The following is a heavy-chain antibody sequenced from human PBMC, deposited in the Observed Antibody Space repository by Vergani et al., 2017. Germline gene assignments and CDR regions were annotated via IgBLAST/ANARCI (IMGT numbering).Heavy chain of an antibody. J-gene: IGHJ4*02. CDR1: GYFFSGYF. D-gene: IGHD2-2*01. CDR3: ARDRQNWLLGTSCLNF. Sequence: QVQLVQSGAEVQKPGASVRVSCKGYGYFFSGYFMHWVRQAPGQGLEWIGWINSKSGATNSAQKFQGRVTMTRDTSISTTYMELSRLRSDDTAIYYCARDRQNWLLGTSCLNFWGQGTLVTVSS. V-gene: IGHV1-2*02. CDR2: INSKSGAT.